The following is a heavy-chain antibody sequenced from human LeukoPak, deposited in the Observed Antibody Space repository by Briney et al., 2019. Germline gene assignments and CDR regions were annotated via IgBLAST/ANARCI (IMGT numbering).Heavy chain of an antibody. Sequence: GGSLRLSCAASGFTFNNYAMGWVRQAPGKGLEWVSTISSSGGRTYYADSVKGRFTFSRDDSKNTLYLQMNSLRAEDTAVYYCTKEGGLYDSGGYFDYWGQGTLVTVSS. CDR2: ISSSGGRT. J-gene: IGHJ4*02. CDR3: TKEGGLYDSGGYFDY. V-gene: IGHV3-23*01. D-gene: IGHD3-3*01. CDR1: GFTFNNYA.